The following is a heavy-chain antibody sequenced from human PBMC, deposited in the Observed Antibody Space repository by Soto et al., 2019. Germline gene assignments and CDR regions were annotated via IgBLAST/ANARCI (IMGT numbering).Heavy chain of an antibody. CDR3: ARGDYDDYALGY. CDR2: INHSGST. CDR1: GASFSDHF. Sequence: SETLSLTCGVYGASFSDHFWNWIRQPPGQGLEWIGEINHSGSTSYSPSLGSRVTISVDTSKNQFSLKLSSVTAADTAVYFCARGDYDDYALGYWGQGSLVTVSS. D-gene: IGHD4-17*01. J-gene: IGHJ4*02. V-gene: IGHV4-34*01.